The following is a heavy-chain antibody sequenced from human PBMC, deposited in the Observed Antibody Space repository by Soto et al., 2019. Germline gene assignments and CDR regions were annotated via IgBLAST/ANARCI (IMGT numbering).Heavy chain of an antibody. CDR2: ISYDGSNK. CDR1: GFTFSSYA. V-gene: IGHV3-30-3*01. CDR3: AIFAQRLPPVPDDY. D-gene: IGHD6-25*01. Sequence: SLRLSCAASGFTFSSYAMHWVRQAPGKGLEWVAVISYDGSNKYYADSVKGRFTISRDNSKNTLYLQMNSLRAEDTAVYYCAIFAQRLPPVPDDYWGQGTLVTVSS. J-gene: IGHJ4*02.